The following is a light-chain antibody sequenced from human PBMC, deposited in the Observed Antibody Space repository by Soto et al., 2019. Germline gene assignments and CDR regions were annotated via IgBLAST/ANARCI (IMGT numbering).Light chain of an antibody. J-gene: IGLJ3*02. CDR1: SSDLGGLNY. CDR3: SSYTTVPSPQWV. V-gene: IGLV2-14*01. CDR2: KVD. Sequence: QSALTQPASVSGSPGQSITIPCSGRSSDLGGLNYVSWYQQHPGKVPKLIIYKVDNRPSGISDRFSASKSGNMASLTISGLQAEDEAHYYCSSYTTVPSPQWVFAGGTQLAVL.